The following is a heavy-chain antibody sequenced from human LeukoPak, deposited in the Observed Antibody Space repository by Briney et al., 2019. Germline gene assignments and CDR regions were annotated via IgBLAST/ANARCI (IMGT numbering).Heavy chain of an antibody. CDR2: IQEDGSEK. Sequence: GGSLRLSCAASGFTFSSSWMSWVRQAPGKGLECVANIQEDGSEKNYMDSVRGRFTISRDNAKNSLYLQMNSLRAEDTAIYYCARHGYLVYWGQGTLVTVSS. CDR3: ARHGYLVY. J-gene: IGHJ4*02. D-gene: IGHD1-1*01. CDR1: GFTFSSSW. V-gene: IGHV3-7*01.